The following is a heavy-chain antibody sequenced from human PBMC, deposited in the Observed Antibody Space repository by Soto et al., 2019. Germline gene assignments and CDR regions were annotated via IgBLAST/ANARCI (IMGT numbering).Heavy chain of an antibody. V-gene: IGHV1-69*01. CDR2: IIPIFGTA. Sequence: QVQLVQSGAEVKKPGSSVKVSCKASGGTFSSYAISWVRQAPGQGLEWMGGIIPIFGTANYAQKFQGRVTITADESTSTAYMERSSRRSEDTAVYYCARDRTRRRNSSSGYNGYFDLWGRGTLVTVSS. D-gene: IGHD6-13*01. J-gene: IGHJ2*01. CDR3: ARDRTRRRNSSSGYNGYFDL. CDR1: GGTFSSYA.